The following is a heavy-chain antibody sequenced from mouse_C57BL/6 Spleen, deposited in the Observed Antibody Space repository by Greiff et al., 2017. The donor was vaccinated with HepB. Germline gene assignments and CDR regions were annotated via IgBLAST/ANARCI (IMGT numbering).Heavy chain of an antibody. CDR2: IYPSDSET. Sequence: VQLQQPGAELVRPGSSVKLSCKASGYTFTSYWMDWVKQRPGQGLEWIGNIYPSDSETHYNQKFKDKATLTVDKSSSTAYMQLSSLTSEDSAVYYGARGYYGSSYPYYFDYWGQGTTLTVSS. J-gene: IGHJ2*01. V-gene: IGHV1-61*01. D-gene: IGHD1-1*01. CDR1: GYTFTSYW. CDR3: ARGYYGSSYPYYFDY.